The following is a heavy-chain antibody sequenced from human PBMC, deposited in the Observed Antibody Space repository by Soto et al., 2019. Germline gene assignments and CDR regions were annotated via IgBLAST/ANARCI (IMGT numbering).Heavy chain of an antibody. CDR1: GFTFSNAW. D-gene: IGHD3-22*01. V-gene: IGHV3-15*07. J-gene: IGHJ4*02. Sequence: EVQLVESGGGLVKPGGSLRLSCAASGFTFSNAWMNWVRQAPGKGLEWVGRIKSKTDGGTTDYAAPVKGRFTISRDDSKNTLYLQMNSMKTEDTAVYYCTTSPFTMIVVVFGWGQGTLVTVSS. CDR3: TTSPFTMIVVVFG. CDR2: IKSKTDGGTT.